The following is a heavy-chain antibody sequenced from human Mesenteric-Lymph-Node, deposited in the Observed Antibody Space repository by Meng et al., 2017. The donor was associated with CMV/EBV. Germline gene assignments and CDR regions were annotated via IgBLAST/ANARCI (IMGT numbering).Heavy chain of an antibody. CDR2: INHSGST. CDR3: ARGGGYSGYGANY. V-gene: IGHV4-34*01. CDR1: GGSFSGYY. Sequence: CAVYGGSFSGYYWSGIRQSPGKGLEWIGEINHSGSTNYSPSLKSRVTISVDTSKNQFSLKLSSVTAADTAVYYCARGGGYSGYGANYWGQGTLVTVSS. J-gene: IGHJ4*02. D-gene: IGHD5-12*01.